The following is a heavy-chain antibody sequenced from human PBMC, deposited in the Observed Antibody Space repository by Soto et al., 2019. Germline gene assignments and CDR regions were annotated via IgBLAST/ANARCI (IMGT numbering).Heavy chain of an antibody. Sequence: PSETLSLTCAFSGDSVTEYYLTWIRQSPEKGLEWIGYMQYSGSSFFNPSLKSRVAISVDKSKNQLSLKLTSVTAADSAIFLCARGGRSAYYYFMGVWGKGTTVTVSS. CDR2: MQYSGSS. CDR1: GDSVTEYY. V-gene: IGHV4-59*02. CDR3: ARGGRSAYYYFMGV. J-gene: IGHJ6*03.